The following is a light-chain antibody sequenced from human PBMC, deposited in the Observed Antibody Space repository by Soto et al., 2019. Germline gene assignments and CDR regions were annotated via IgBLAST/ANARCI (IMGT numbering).Light chain of an antibody. CDR2: GAS. J-gene: IGKJ1*01. V-gene: IGKV3-20*01. CDR1: QSVSSSY. CDR3: QQYYSTPT. Sequence: EILLTQSPGTLSLSPGERATLSCRASQSVSSSYLAWYQQKPGQAPRLLIYGASSRATGIPDRFSGSGSGTDFTLTISSLQAEDVAVYYCQQYYSTPTFGQGTKVDIK.